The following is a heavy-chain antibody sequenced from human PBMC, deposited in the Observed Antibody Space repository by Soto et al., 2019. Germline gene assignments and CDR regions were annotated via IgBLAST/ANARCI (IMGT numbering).Heavy chain of an antibody. V-gene: IGHV3-7*01. D-gene: IGHD6-13*01. CDR2: IKPDGSEE. CDR1: GFTFSDYW. CDR3: TSLFFRSSWQT. Sequence: GGSLRLSCAASGFTFSDYWMSWVRQAPGKGLEWVANIKPDGSEEYYVDSVKGRFTISRDNAKSSLYLQMNSLRDEDTAVYYCTSLFFRSSWQTWGQGTLVTVSS. J-gene: IGHJ5*02.